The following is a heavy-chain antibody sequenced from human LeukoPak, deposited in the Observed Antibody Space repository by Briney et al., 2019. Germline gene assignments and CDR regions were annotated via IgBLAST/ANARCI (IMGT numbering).Heavy chain of an antibody. CDR3: AKGPKQFDY. Sequence: GESLRLSCAASGFTFSSYWMSWVRQAPGKGLEWVANIKEDGSEKYYVDSVKGRFTISRDNSKNTLYLQMNSLRAEDTAVYYCAKGPKQFDYWGQGTLVTVSS. CDR2: IKEDGSEK. V-gene: IGHV3-7*03. D-gene: IGHD6-13*01. CDR1: GFTFSSYW. J-gene: IGHJ4*02.